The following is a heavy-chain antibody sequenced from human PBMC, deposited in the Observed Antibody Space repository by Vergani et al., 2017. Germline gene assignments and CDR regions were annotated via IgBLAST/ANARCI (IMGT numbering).Heavy chain of an antibody. D-gene: IGHD5-18*01. CDR3: ARAAAMVPYYFDY. V-gene: IGHV1-69*01. CDR1: GGTFSGYA. J-gene: IGHJ4*02. CDR2: IIPIFGTA. Sequence: QVQLVQSGAEVKKPGSSVKVSCKASGGTFSGYAISWVRQAPGQGLAWVGGIIPIFGTANYAQKFQGRVTITADESTSTAYMELSSLRSEDTAVDYCARAAAMVPYYFDYWGQGTLVTVSS.